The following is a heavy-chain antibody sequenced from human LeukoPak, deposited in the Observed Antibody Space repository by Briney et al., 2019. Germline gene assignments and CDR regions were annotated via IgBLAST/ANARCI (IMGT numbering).Heavy chain of an antibody. Sequence: GWSLRLSCAASGFTFSSYDMTWVRQTPGRGLEWVSLIRGSGGTTYYADSVKGRFTISRDNSKNTLYLQMNSLRAEDTAEYYCAKRGGTESFYYYYYMDVWGKGTTVTVSS. D-gene: IGHD2-15*01. CDR2: IRGSGGTT. CDR1: GFTFSSYD. J-gene: IGHJ6*03. CDR3: AKRGGTESFYYYYYMDV. V-gene: IGHV3-23*01.